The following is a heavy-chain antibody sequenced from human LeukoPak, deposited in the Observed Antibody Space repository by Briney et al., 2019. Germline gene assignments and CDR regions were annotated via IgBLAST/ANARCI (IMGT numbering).Heavy chain of an antibody. Sequence: GGSLRLFCEASGLTFSSHPMHWVRQAPGKGLEYVSTISSNGLITYYANSVKGRFTISRDNSKNTLYLQMGSLRAEDMAVYYCVARRGVSDWYFDLWGRGTLVTVSS. J-gene: IGHJ2*01. CDR2: ISSNGLIT. CDR1: GLTFSSHP. CDR3: VARRGVSDWYFDL. V-gene: IGHV3-64*01. D-gene: IGHD3-10*01.